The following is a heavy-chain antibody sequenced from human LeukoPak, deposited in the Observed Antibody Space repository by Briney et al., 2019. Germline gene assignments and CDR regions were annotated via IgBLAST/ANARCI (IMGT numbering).Heavy chain of an antibody. CDR1: GFTVSSNY. CDR2: IYSGGST. CDR3: ARGRAGTSHTSYYFDY. V-gene: IGHV3-66*01. J-gene: IGHJ4*02. D-gene: IGHD2-2*01. Sequence: GGSLRLSCAASGFTVSSNYMSWVRQAPGKGLEWVSVIYSGGSTYYADSVKGRFTISRDNSKNTLYLQMNSLRAEDTAVYYCARGRAGTSHTSYYFDYWGQGTLVTVSS.